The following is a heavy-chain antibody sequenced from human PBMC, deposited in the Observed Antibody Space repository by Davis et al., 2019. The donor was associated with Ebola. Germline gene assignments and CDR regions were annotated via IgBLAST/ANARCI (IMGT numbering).Heavy chain of an antibody. CDR3: AKDRTGIQLWTFDY. V-gene: IGHV3-23*01. D-gene: IGHD5-18*01. Sequence: PGESLTLSCAASGLTFSSYVMSWVRQAPGKGLEWVSAISGSGGSTYYADSVKGRFTISRDNSKNTLYLQMNSLRAEDTAVYYCAKDRTGIQLWTFDYWGQGTLVTVSS. CDR1: GLTFSSYV. J-gene: IGHJ4*02. CDR2: ISGSGGST.